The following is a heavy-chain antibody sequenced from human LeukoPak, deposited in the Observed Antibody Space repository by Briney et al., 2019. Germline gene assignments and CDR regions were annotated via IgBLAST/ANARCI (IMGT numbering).Heavy chain of an antibody. CDR1: GFTFDDYG. Sequence: PGGSLRLSCAASGFTFDDYGMSWVRQAPGKGLEWVSGINWNGGSTGYADSVKGRFTISRDNSKNTLYLQMNSLRAEDTAVYYCARDPAGSYDFWSGYGWFDPWGQGTLVTVSS. CDR3: ARDPAGSYDFWSGYGWFDP. J-gene: IGHJ5*02. D-gene: IGHD3-3*01. CDR2: INWNGGST. V-gene: IGHV3-20*04.